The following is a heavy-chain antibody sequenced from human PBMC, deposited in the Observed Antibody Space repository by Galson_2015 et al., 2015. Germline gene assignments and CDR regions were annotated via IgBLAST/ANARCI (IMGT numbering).Heavy chain of an antibody. V-gene: IGHV2-26*01. J-gene: IGHJ5*02. CDR2: SFSNDEK. D-gene: IGHD3-10*01. CDR3: ARIRGIRWVFDP. Sequence: PALVMPTQTLTLTCTVSGFSLRTARMGVSWIRQPPGKALEWLAHSFSNDEKSYSTSLKSRLTISKDNSKSQEVLTMTTMDPVDSATYYCARIRGIRWVFDPWGQGTLVTVSS. CDR1: GFSLRTARMG.